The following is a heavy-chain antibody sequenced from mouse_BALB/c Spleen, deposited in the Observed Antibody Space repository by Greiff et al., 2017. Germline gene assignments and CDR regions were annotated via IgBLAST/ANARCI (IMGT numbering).Heavy chain of an antibody. D-gene: IGHD2-14*01. Sequence: QVQLQQSGAELVKPGASVKMSCKASGYTFTSYWMHWVKQRPGQGLEWIGVIDPSDSYTSYNQKFKGKATLTVDTSSSTAYMQLSSLTSEDSAVYYCTAYYRYDEFAYWGQGTLVTVSA. CDR1: GYTFTSYW. CDR3: TAYYRYDEFAY. J-gene: IGHJ3*01. CDR2: IDPSDSYT. V-gene: IGHV1S127*01.